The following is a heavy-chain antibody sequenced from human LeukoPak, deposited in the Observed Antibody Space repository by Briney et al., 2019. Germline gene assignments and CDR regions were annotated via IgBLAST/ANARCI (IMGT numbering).Heavy chain of an antibody. D-gene: IGHD1-26*01. J-gene: IGHJ4*02. Sequence: GASVKVSCKTSGYTFTYYVISWVRQAPGQGLEWMGWINAYNGNTIDAQKFQGRVTMTTDTSTSTAYMELRSLRSDDTAVYYCARGEKLYDYWGQGTLVSVSS. CDR1: GYTFTYYV. V-gene: IGHV1-18*01. CDR2: INAYNGNT. CDR3: ARGEKLYDY.